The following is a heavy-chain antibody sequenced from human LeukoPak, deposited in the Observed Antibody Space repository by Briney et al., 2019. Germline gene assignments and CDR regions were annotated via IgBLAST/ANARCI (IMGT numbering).Heavy chain of an antibody. CDR2: IYYSGST. D-gene: IGHD1-14*01. Sequence: SETLSLTCTVSGGSISSYYWNWIRQPPGKGLEWIGYIYYSGSTNYNPSLKSRVTISVDTSKNQFSLKLSSVTAADTAVYYCARGSPEGIDYWGQGTLVTVSS. V-gene: IGHV4-59*08. J-gene: IGHJ4*02. CDR3: ARGSPEGIDY. CDR1: GGSISSYY.